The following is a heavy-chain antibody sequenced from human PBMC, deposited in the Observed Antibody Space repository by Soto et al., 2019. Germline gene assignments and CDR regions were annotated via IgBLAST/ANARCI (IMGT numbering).Heavy chain of an antibody. CDR2: IYHSGST. J-gene: IGHJ4*02. CDR1: GGSISTSNL. D-gene: IGHD6-13*01. CDR3: GRSLRSIAVGGIDY. Sequence: QVQLQESGPGLVKPSGTLSLTCAVSGGSISTSNLWTWVRQPPGKGLEWIGEIYHSGSTYYNPSLKSRGTISVERSNIHFSMKLNFGIVACTGVYYSGRSLRSIAVGGIDYWVQGFLVTVSS. V-gene: IGHV4-4*02.